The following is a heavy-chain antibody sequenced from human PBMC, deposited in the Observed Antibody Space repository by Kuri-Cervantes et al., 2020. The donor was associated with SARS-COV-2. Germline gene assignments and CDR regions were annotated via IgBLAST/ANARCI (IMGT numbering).Heavy chain of an antibody. V-gene: IGHV4-39*07. J-gene: IGHJ4*02. CDR3: ARGDERRTTRTFDY. CDR1: GGSISSSSYY. Sequence: SETLSLTCTVSGGSISSSSYYWGWIRQPPGKGLEWIGSIYYSGSTYYNPSLKSRVTMSVDTSKNQFSLKLSSVTAADTAVYYCARGDERRTTRTFDYWGQGTLVTVSS. D-gene: IGHD1-1*01. CDR2: IYYSGST.